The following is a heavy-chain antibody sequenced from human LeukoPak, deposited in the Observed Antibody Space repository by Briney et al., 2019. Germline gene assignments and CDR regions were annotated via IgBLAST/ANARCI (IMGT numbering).Heavy chain of an antibody. CDR1: GDSVSSNSAA. CDR3: ARGPSPYSGYDWGYYFDY. J-gene: IGHJ4*02. Sequence: SQTLSLTCAISGDSVSSNSAAWNWIRQSPSRGLEWLGRTYYRSKWYNDYAVSVKSRITINPDTSKNQFSLQLNSVTPEDTAMYYCARGPSPYSGYDWGYYFDYWGQGTLVTVSS. CDR2: TYYRSKWYN. V-gene: IGHV6-1*01. D-gene: IGHD5-12*01.